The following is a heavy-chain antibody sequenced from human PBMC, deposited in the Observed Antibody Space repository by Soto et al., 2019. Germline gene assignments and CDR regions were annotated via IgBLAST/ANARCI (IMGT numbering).Heavy chain of an antibody. CDR3: ARRFASGLGY. D-gene: IGHD2-8*02. V-gene: IGHV4-59*08. CDR2: IYYSGST. J-gene: IGHJ4*03. CDR1: GGSISSYY. Sequence: SVTLCLTWTVSGGSISSYYWSWIRQPTGKGLEWIGYIYYSGSTNYNPSLKSRVTISVDTFKNQFSLKLISVTAADLAGNCWARRFASGLGYWAEGTLGTLSS.